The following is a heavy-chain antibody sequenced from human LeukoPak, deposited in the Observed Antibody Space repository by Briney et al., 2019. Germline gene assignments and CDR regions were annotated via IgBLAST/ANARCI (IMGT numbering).Heavy chain of an antibody. Sequence: PGRSLRLSCAASGFTFSSYAMHWVRQAPGKGLEWVAVISYDGSNKYYADSVKGRFTISRDNAKNSLYLQMNGLRAEDTAVYYCARGVKSAIGKWNYVWFDPWGPGTLVTVSS. V-gene: IGHV3-30*04. D-gene: IGHD1-7*01. CDR1: GFTFSSYA. CDR3: ARGVKSAIGKWNYVWFDP. CDR2: ISYDGSNK. J-gene: IGHJ5*02.